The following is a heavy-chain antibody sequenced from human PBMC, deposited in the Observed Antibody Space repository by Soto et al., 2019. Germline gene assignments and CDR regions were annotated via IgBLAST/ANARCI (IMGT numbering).Heavy chain of an antibody. D-gene: IGHD3-10*01. V-gene: IGHV1-2*02. J-gene: IGHJ6*02. CDR3: ARGLCPLGSGSPCPTFGMDL. Sequence: GASVKVSCKGSGYTFTGHYMHWIRQVSGRRLEFLGWLKPDNGGTYYAPKFQGRVTFTRDTSTTTAYMEMSGLHSDDTAVYFCARGLCPLGSGSPCPTFGMDLWGQGTTVTVSS. CDR2: LKPDNGGT. CDR1: GYTFTGHY.